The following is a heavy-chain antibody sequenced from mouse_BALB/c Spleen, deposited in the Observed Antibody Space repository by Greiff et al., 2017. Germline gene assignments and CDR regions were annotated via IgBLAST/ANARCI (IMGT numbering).Heavy chain of an antibody. CDR2: IWGDGST. J-gene: IGHJ4*01. CDR1: GFSLTGYG. CDR3: ARDQNYYGSIHYAMDY. Sequence: VQGVESGPGLVAPSQSLSITCTVSGFSLTGYGVNWVRQPPGKGLEWLGMIWGDGSTDYNSALKSRLSISKDNSKSQVFLKMNSLQTDDTARYYCARDQNYYGSIHYAMDYWGQGTSVTVSS. V-gene: IGHV2-6-7*01. D-gene: IGHD1-1*01.